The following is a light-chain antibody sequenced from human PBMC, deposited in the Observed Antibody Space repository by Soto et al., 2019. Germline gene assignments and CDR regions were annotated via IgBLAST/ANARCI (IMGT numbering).Light chain of an antibody. CDR3: CSYAGSSTLVV. CDR1: SSDVGSYNL. CDR2: EGS. V-gene: IGLV2-23*01. J-gene: IGLJ2*01. Sequence: QSVLTQPASVSGSPGQSITISCTGTSSDVGSYNLVSWYQQHPGKAPKLMIYEGSKRPSGVSNRFYGYKSGNTASLTISGLQAEDEADYYCCSYAGSSTLVVFGGGTKLTVL.